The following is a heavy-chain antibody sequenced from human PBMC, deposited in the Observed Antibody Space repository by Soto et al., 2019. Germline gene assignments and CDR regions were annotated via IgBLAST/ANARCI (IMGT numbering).Heavy chain of an antibody. J-gene: IGHJ4*02. CDR2: VNSDGGII. Sequence: GGSLRLSCAGAGYTFGNHWMHWVRQAPGKGLEWVSRVNSDGGIINYVDSVKGRFIVSRDNARNTLYLQMNSLRVEDTAVYYCATAEVDYWGPGTLVTVSS. V-gene: IGHV3-74*01. CDR1: GYTFGNHW. CDR3: ATAEVDY.